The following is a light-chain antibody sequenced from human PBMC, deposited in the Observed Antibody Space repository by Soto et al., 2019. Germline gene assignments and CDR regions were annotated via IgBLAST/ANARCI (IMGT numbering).Light chain of an antibody. CDR1: SSNIGTNT. V-gene: IGLV1-44*01. J-gene: IGLJ1*01. CDR2: TNN. Sequence: QAVVTQPPSASGTPGQRVTISCSGSSSNIGTNTVNWYQQLPGTAPKLLIYTNNHRPSGVPDRFSGSKSGTSASLAISGLQSEDEADYYCAAWDDSLNDYVFGTGTKLTVL. CDR3: AAWDDSLNDYV.